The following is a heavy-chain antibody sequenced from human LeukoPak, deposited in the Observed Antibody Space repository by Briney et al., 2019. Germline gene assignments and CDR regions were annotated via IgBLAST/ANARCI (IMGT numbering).Heavy chain of an antibody. CDR1: GGTFSSYA. D-gene: IGHD2-2*02. V-gene: IGHV1-69*04. CDR3: ASAVGPVVPAAIRWNYYGMDV. Sequence: ASVKVSCKASGGTFSSYAISWVRQAPGQGLEWMGRIIPILGIANYAQKFQGRVTITADKSTSTAYMELSSLRSEDTAVYYCASAVGPVVPAAIRWNYYGMDVWGQGTTVTVSS. CDR2: IIPILGIA. J-gene: IGHJ6*02.